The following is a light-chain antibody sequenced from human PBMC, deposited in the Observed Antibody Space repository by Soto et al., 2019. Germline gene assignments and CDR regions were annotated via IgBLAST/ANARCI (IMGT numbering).Light chain of an antibody. V-gene: IGLV6-57*04. CDR1: RGGIASNS. Sequence: NFMLTQPHSVSESPGKTVIISCTRSRGGIASNSVQWYQQRPGSAPSTVIYEDNQRPSGVPDRFSGSTDGSSNSASLTISGLQTEDEADYYYQSYDSNTLVFGGGTKLTVL. CDR2: EDN. CDR3: QSYDSNTLV. J-gene: IGLJ2*01.